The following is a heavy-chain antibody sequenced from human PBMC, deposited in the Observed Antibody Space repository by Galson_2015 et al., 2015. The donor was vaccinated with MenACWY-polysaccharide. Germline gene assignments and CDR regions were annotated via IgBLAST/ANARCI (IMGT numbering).Heavy chain of an antibody. V-gene: IGHV3-23*01. D-gene: IGHD3-22*01. CDR3: AKPYYYDSSVYYFWAGNRPRGYYVDY. CDR2: ISGSGGST. J-gene: IGHJ4*02. CDR1: GFTFSSYA. Sequence: SLRLSCAASGFTFSSYAMSWVRQAPGKGLEWVSAISGSGGSTYYADSVKGRFTISRDNSKNTLYLQMNSLRAEDTAVYYCAKPYYYDSSVYYFWAGNRPRGYYVDYWGQGTLVTVSS.